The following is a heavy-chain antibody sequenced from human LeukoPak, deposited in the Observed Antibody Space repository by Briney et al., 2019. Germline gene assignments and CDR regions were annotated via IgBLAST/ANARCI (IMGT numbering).Heavy chain of an antibody. CDR3: TTIYGNDAFDI. J-gene: IGHJ3*02. Sequence: ASVKVSCKASGYTFTRYYIHWVRQAPGQGLEWMGIINPSGGSTSYAQKFQGRVTMTRDMSTSTVYMELSSLRSEDTAVYYCTTIYGNDAFDIWGQGTMVTVSS. CDR2: INPSGGST. CDR1: GYTFTRYY. V-gene: IGHV1-46*01. D-gene: IGHD1-1*01.